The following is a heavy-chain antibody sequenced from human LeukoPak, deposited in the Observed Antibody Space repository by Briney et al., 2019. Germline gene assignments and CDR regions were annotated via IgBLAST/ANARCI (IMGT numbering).Heavy chain of an antibody. CDR1: GFTVSNAW. CDR2: IKSKTDGGTT. Sequence: PGGSLRLSCAASGFTVSNAWMSWVRQAPGRGLEWVGRIKSKTDGGTTDYAAPVRGRFTISRDDSKNTLYLQMNSLKSEDTAVYYCTTSRTIVGAPNYYYDMDVWGQGTTVSVSS. D-gene: IGHD1-26*01. CDR3: TTSRTIVGAPNYYYDMDV. J-gene: IGHJ6*02. V-gene: IGHV3-15*01.